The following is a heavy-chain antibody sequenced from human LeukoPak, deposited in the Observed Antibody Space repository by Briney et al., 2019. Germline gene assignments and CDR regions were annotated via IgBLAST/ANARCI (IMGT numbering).Heavy chain of an antibody. V-gene: IGHV3-66*01. Sequence: GGSLRLSCAASGFTVSTNYMSWVRQAPGKGLEWVSVIYDGGSTYYADSVRGRFTISRDNSKNTLYLQLNSLRAEDTAVYYCAKGRQQLARSIDYWGQGTLVTVSS. J-gene: IGHJ4*02. D-gene: IGHD6-13*01. CDR3: AKGRQQLARSIDY. CDR1: GFTVSTNY. CDR2: IYDGGST.